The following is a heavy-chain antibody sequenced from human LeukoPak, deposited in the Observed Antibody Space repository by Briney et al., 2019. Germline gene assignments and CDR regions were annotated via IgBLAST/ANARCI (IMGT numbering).Heavy chain of an antibody. D-gene: IGHD1-26*01. V-gene: IGHV3-48*03. CDR1: GFTFSSYE. CDR2: ISSSGSTI. CDR3: AKDLSGTDFDDVGGDFDY. Sequence: PGGSLRLSCAASGFTFSSYEMNWVRQAPGKGLGWGSYISSSGSTIYYADSVKGRFTSSRDNSKNTLYLQMNSLRAEDTAVYYCAKDLSGTDFDDVGGDFDYWGQGTLVTVSS. J-gene: IGHJ4*02.